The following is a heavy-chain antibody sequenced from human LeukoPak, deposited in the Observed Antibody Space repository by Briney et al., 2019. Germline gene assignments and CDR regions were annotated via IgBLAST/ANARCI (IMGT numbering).Heavy chain of an antibody. V-gene: IGHV3-30-3*01. CDR1: GFIFSTYA. D-gene: IGHD3-10*01. Sequence: PGGSLRLFCAASGFIFSTYAMHWVRQAPGKGLDWVAVISHDESNEYYADSVKGRFTISRDNSKNTLYLQMNSLRAEDSAVYYCARDSYGSDYWGQGTLVTVSS. J-gene: IGHJ4*02. CDR3: ARDSYGSDY. CDR2: ISHDESNE.